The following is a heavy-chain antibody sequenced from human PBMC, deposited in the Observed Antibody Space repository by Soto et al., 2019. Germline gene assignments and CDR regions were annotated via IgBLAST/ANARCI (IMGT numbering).Heavy chain of an antibody. CDR3: ARGRGYSYGLDP. CDR1: GDSISSNNNY. J-gene: IGHJ5*02. Sequence: SLSLTCTVSGDSISSNNNYWSWIRQPPGEGLEWIGFISYSGTTSYSPSLKSRVAISLDTSKNQFSLSLSSVTAADTAVYYCARGRGYSYGLDPWGQETLVTVSS. D-gene: IGHD5-18*01. CDR2: ISYSGTT. V-gene: IGHV4-30-4*01.